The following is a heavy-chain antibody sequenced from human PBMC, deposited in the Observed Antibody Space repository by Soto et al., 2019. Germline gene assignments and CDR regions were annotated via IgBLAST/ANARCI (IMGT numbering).Heavy chain of an antibody. CDR2: IYYSGST. CDR3: ARGVTMVRGVLDYYYYGMDV. Sequence: SETLSLTCTVSGCSVSSGSYYWSWIRQPPGEGLEWIGYIYYSGSTNYNPSLKSRVTISVDTSKNQFSLKLSSVTAADTAVYYCARGVTMVRGVLDYYYYGMDVWGQGTTVTVSS. CDR1: GCSVSSGSYY. D-gene: IGHD3-10*01. V-gene: IGHV4-61*01. J-gene: IGHJ6*02.